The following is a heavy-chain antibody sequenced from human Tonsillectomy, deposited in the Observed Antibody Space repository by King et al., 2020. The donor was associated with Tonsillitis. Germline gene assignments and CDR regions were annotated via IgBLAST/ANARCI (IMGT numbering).Heavy chain of an antibody. J-gene: IGHJ4*02. CDR1: GGSISSSSYY. CDR2: IFYSGSS. V-gene: IGHV4-39*01. CDR3: VRLHDYIWGGSYF. Sequence: VQLQESGPGLVKASETLSLTCTVSGGSISSSSYYWGWIRQPPGKGLEWIASIFYSGSSYYNPSLKSRVTISVDSSKNQFSLELSSVTAADTAVYYCVRLHDYIWGGSYFWGQGTLVTVSS. D-gene: IGHD3-16*01.